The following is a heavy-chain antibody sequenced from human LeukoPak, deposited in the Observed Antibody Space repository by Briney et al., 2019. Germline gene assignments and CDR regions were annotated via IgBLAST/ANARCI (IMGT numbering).Heavy chain of an antibody. Sequence: SETLSLTCTVSGYSISSGYYWGWIRQPPGKGLEWIGSIYHSGSTYYNPSLKSRVTISVDTSKNQFSLKLSSVTAADTAVYYCARLGGGQWLAHFDYWGQGTLVTVSS. V-gene: IGHV4-38-2*02. D-gene: IGHD6-19*01. CDR2: IYHSGST. J-gene: IGHJ4*02. CDR3: ARLGGGQWLAHFDY. CDR1: GYSISSGYY.